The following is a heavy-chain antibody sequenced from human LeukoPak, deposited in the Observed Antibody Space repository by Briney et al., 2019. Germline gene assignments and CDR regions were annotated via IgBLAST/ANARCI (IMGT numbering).Heavy chain of an antibody. D-gene: IGHD6-13*01. Sequence: PSETLSLTCTVSGYSISSGYYWGWIRQPPGKGLEWIGEINHSGSTNYNPSLKSRVTISVDTSKNQFSLKLSSVTAADTAVYYCARRWSSSWYKAWFDPWGQGTLVTVSS. J-gene: IGHJ5*02. CDR3: ARRWSSSWYKAWFDP. V-gene: IGHV4-38-2*02. CDR2: INHSGST. CDR1: GYSISSGYY.